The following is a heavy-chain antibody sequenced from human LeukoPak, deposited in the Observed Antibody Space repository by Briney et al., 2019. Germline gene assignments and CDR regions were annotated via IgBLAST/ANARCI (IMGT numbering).Heavy chain of an antibody. CDR1: GLTFSDYY. CDR3: ATDGAGFDT. Sequence: GGSLRLYRAASGLTFSDYYMSWIRQAPGKGLEWLSYINIGGTNTYYADSVKGRFTISRDNAKKSLYLEMTNLRAEDTAVYYCATDGAGFDTWGQGVLVTVSS. V-gene: IGHV3-11*01. CDR2: INIGGTNT. J-gene: IGHJ5*02.